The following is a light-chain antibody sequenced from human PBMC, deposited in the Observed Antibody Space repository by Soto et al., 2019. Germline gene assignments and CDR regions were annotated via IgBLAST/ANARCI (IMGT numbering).Light chain of an antibody. Sequence: EIVMTQSPATLSVSPGERATLSCRASQSVSSNLAWYQQKPGQAPRLLIYGASTRATGIPARFSGSGSGTEFPLTSSSLQPEDFAVYYCQHYNNWPPWTFGQGTKVELK. CDR1: QSVSSN. J-gene: IGKJ1*01. CDR2: GAS. V-gene: IGKV3-15*01. CDR3: QHYNNWPPWT.